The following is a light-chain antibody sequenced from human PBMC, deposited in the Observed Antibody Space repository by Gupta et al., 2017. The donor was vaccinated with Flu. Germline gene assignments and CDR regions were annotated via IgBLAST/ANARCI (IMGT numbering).Light chain of an antibody. V-gene: IGKV1D-16*01. CDR3: QHYHSYPRT. J-gene: IGKJ2*01. CDR1: QDISSW. Sequence: DIQMTQSPSSLSASIGETVTITCRASQDISSWLAWYQQKPEKAPKSLIYAASTLESGVPLRFSGSGSGTDFTLTISSLQPEDSATYYCQHYHSYPRTFGQGTKLEIK. CDR2: AAS.